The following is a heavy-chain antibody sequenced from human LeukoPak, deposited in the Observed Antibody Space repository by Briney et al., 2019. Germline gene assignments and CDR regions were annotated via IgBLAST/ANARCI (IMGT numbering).Heavy chain of an antibody. CDR1: GYSISSGYY. J-gene: IGHJ4*02. CDR3: AREWLVADGYYFDY. Sequence: KTSETLSLTCAVSGYSISSGYYWGWIRQPPGKGLEWIGSIYHSGSTYYNPSLKSRVTISVDTSKNQFSLKLSSVTAADTAVYYCAREWLVADGYYFDYWGQGTLVTVSS. D-gene: IGHD3-22*01. V-gene: IGHV4-38-2*02. CDR2: IYHSGST.